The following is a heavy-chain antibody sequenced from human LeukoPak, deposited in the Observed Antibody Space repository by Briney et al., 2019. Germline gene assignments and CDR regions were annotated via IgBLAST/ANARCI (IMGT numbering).Heavy chain of an antibody. V-gene: IGHV3-23*01. J-gene: IGHJ6*03. Sequence: GGSLRLSCAASGFTFSSYALTWVRQPPGKGLEWVSAISGSGGSTYYADSVKGRFTISRDSSKNTLYLQMNSLRAEDTAVYYCAKVAVAGTSYYYYYMDVWGKGTTVTVSS. CDR2: ISGSGGST. D-gene: IGHD6-19*01. CDR3: AKVAVAGTSYYYYYMDV. CDR1: GFTFSSYA.